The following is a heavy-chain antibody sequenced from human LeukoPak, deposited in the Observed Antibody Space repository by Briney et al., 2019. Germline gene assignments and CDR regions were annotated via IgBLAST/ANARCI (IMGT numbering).Heavy chain of an antibody. Sequence: PSETLSLTCAVYGGSFSGYYWSWIRQPPGKGPEWIGEINHSGSTNYNPSLKSRVTISVDTPKNQFSLKLSSVTAADTAVYYCARGRSSYYGSGSSSDQDWFDPWGQGTLVTVSS. CDR1: GGSFSGYY. D-gene: IGHD3-10*01. CDR3: ARGRSSYYGSGSSSDQDWFDP. CDR2: INHSGST. V-gene: IGHV4-34*01. J-gene: IGHJ5*02.